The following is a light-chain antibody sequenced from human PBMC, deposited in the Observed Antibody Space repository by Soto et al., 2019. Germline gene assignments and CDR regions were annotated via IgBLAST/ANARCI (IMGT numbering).Light chain of an antibody. V-gene: IGLV2-14*01. CDR2: EVS. CDR1: SSDVGGYNY. Sequence: QSALTQPASVSGSPGQSITISCAGTSSDVGGYNYVSWYQQHPGNAPKLMIYEVSNRPSGVSNRFSGSKSGNTASLTISGLQAEDEADYYCSSYTSSSTWVFGTGTNVTVL. CDR3: SSYTSSSTWV. J-gene: IGLJ1*01.